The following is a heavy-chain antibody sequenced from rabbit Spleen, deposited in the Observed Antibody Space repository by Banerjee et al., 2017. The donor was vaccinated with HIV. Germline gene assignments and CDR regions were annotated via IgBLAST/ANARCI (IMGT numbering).Heavy chain of an antibody. CDR3: ARDAGRGDYIDGVFNL. J-gene: IGHJ4*01. CDR2: IYTGNSKT. D-gene: IGHD8-1*01. Sequence: EESGGDLVKPGASLTLTCKASGVSFSSGYDMCWVRQAPGKGLEWIACIYTGNSKTYYASWAKGRFTISKTSSTTVTLQMTSLTVADTATYFCARDAGRGDYIDGVFNLWGQGTLVTVS. CDR1: GVSFSSGYD. V-gene: IGHV1S40*01.